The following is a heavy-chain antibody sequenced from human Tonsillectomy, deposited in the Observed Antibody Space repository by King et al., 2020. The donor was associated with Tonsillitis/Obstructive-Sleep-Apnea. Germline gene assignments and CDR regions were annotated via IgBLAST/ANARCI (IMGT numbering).Heavy chain of an antibody. CDR2: ISTSSSFT. CDR1: GFTFSDYY. V-gene: IGHV3-11*05. J-gene: IGHJ6*03. D-gene: IGHD4-17*01. CDR3: ARSTSDSGGDYYYYMDV. Sequence: VQLVESGGGLVKPGGSLRLSCAASGFTFSDYYMSWIRQAPGKGLEWFSYISTSSSFTNYADSVKGRFTISRDNAKNSLYLQMNSLRAEDTAVYYCARSTSDSGGDYYYYMDVWGKGTTVTVSS.